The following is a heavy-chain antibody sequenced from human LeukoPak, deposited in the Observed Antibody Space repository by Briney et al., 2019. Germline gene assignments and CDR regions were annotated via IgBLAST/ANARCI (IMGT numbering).Heavy chain of an antibody. J-gene: IGHJ4*02. Sequence: PGGSLRLSCAASGFTVSSSYMSWVRQAPGKGLEWVSAISGSGGSTYYADSVKGRFTISRDNSKNTLYLQMNSLRAEDTAVYYCAKDKASGSYTGDYWGQGTLVTVSS. D-gene: IGHD3-10*01. CDR2: ISGSGGST. CDR3: AKDKASGSYTGDY. V-gene: IGHV3-23*01. CDR1: GFTVSSSY.